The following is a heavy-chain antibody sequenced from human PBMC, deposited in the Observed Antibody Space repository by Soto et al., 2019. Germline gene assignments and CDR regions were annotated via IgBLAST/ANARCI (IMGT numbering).Heavy chain of an antibody. Sequence: GGSLRLSCAASGFTFSSYAMSWVRQAPGKGLEWVSAISGSGGSTYYADSVKGRFTISRDNSKNTLYLQMNSLRAEDTAVYYCAKGGLRWHRDTDAFDIWGQGTMVTVSS. CDR2: ISGSGGST. CDR3: AKGGLRWHRDTDAFDI. J-gene: IGHJ3*02. D-gene: IGHD4-17*01. V-gene: IGHV3-23*01. CDR1: GFTFSSYA.